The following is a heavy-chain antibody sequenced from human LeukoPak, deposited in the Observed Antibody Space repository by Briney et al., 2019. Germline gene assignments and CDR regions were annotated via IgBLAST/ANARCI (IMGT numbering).Heavy chain of an antibody. J-gene: IGHJ4*02. Sequence: SETLSLTCTVSGYSISSGYYWGWIRQPPGKGLEWIGYIYYSGSTNYNPSLKSRVTISVDTSKNQFSLKLSSVTAADTAVYYCARSQDGYNYGHWGQGTLVTVSS. CDR1: GYSISSGYY. CDR3: ARSQDGYNYGH. V-gene: IGHV4-38-2*02. CDR2: IYYSGST. D-gene: IGHD5-24*01.